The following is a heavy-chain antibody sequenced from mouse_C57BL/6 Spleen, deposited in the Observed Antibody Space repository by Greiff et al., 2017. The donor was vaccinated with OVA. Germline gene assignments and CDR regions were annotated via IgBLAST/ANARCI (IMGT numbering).Heavy chain of an antibody. D-gene: IGHD3-3*01. Sequence: VQLQQSGAELVMPGASVKLSCKASGYTFTSYWMHWVKQRPGQGLEWIGELDPSASYTNYNQKFKGKSTLTVDKSSSTAYMQLSSRTSEDSAVYYCARGGLGGYWGKGTTLTVSS. V-gene: IGHV1-69*01. CDR1: GYTFTSYW. CDR2: LDPSASYT. J-gene: IGHJ2*01. CDR3: ARGGLGGY.